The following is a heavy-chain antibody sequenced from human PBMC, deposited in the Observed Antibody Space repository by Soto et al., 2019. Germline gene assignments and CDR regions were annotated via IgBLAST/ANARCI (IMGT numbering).Heavy chain of an antibody. V-gene: IGHV1-18*04. D-gene: IGHD6-13*01. Sequence: ASVKVSCKASGYTFTSYGISWVRQAPGQGLEWMGWISAYNGNTNYAQKLQGRVTMTTDTSTSTAYMELRSLRSDDTAVYYCARVLSGAAGRSNWFDPWGQGTLVTVSS. CDR3: ARVLSGAAGRSNWFDP. J-gene: IGHJ5*02. CDR2: ISAYNGNT. CDR1: GYTFTSYG.